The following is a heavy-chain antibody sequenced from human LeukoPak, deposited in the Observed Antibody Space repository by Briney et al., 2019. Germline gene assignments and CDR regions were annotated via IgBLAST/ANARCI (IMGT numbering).Heavy chain of an antibody. J-gene: IGHJ3*02. CDR2: ISWNSGSI. CDR3: AKLNCSGGSCYPEFDAFDI. Sequence: GGSLRLSCAASGFTFSSYAMSWVRQAPGKGLEWVSGISWNSGSIGYADSVKGRFTISRDNAKNSLYLQMNSLRAEDTALYYCAKLNCSGGSCYPEFDAFDIWGQGTMVTVSS. V-gene: IGHV3-9*01. D-gene: IGHD2-15*01. CDR1: GFTFSSYA.